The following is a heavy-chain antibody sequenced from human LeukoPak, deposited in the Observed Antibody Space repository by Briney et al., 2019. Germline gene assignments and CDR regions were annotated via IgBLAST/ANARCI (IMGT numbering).Heavy chain of an antibody. CDR1: GFTFSSYA. V-gene: IGHV3-48*03. CDR3: AELGITMIGGV. CDR2: ISSSVSTI. Sequence: PGGSLRLSCAASGFTFSSYAMSWVRQAPGKGLVWVSYISSSVSTIYYADSVKGRFTMSMVNAKDSLYLLMHSLRAEDTAVYYCAELGITMIGGVWGKGTTVTISS. D-gene: IGHD3-10*02. J-gene: IGHJ6*04.